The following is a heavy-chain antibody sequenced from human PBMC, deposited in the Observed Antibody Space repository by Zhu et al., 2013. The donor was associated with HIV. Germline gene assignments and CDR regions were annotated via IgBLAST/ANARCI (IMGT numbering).Heavy chain of an antibody. V-gene: IGHV4-34*01. CDR3: VRRGSIGSGWPL. CDR2: INHSGTT. CDR1: GGSFSGYY. D-gene: IGHD6-19*01. Sequence: QVQLQQWGAGLLKPSETLSLTCVVYGGSFSGYYWSWIRQPPGKGLEWIGEINHSGTTNYNPSLKSRVTISVDTSKNQFSLNLSSVTAADTAVYYCVRRGSIGSGWPLWGQGTLVTVSS. J-gene: IGHJ4*02.